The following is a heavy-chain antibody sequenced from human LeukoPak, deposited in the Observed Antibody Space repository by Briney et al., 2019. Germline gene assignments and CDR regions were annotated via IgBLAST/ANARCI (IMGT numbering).Heavy chain of an antibody. CDR2: ISYDGSNK. CDR1: GFTFSSYA. J-gene: IGHJ4*02. CDR3: ARVTGAVAGGHYFDY. D-gene: IGHD6-19*01. V-gene: IGHV3-30-3*01. Sequence: PGGSLRLSCAASGFTFSSYAMHWVRQAPGKGLEWVAVISYDGSNKYYADSVKGRFTISRDNSKNTLYLQMNSLRAEDTAVYYCARVTGAVAGGHYFDYWGQGTLVTVSS.